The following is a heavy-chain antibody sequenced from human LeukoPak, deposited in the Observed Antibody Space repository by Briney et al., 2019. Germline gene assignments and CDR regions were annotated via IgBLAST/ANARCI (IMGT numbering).Heavy chain of an antibody. CDR2: IIPIFGTA. Sequence: SVMLSCKASGGTFSSYAISWVRQAPGQGLEWMGGIIPIFGTANYAQKFQGRVTITADESTSTAYMELSSLRSEDTAVYYCARGDPFTYYYDSSGYYYFDYWGQGTLVTVSS. CDR1: GGTFSSYA. D-gene: IGHD3-22*01. V-gene: IGHV1-69*13. CDR3: ARGDPFTYYYDSSGYYYFDY. J-gene: IGHJ4*02.